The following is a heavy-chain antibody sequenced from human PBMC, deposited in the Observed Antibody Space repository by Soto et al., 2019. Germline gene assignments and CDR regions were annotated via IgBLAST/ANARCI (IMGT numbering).Heavy chain of an antibody. CDR1: GGSFSGYN. V-gene: IGHV4-34*01. Sequence: QVQLHQWGAGLLKPSETLSLTCAVYGGSFSGYNWSWIRQPPGKGLEWIGEINHSESSNYNPSLKSRVTISVDTAKKQFSLKLSSVTAADTAVYYCARTTLNWNFGSMDVWGKGTRVTVSS. D-gene: IGHD1-7*01. J-gene: IGHJ6*04. CDR3: ARTTLNWNFGSMDV. CDR2: INHSESS.